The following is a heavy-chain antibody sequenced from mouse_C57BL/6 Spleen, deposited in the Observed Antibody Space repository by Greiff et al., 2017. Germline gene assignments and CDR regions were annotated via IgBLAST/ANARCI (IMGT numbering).Heavy chain of an antibody. CDR1: GFTFSDYG. V-gene: IGHV5-17*01. CDR3: ARHYSNYYAMDY. D-gene: IGHD2-5*01. CDR2: ISSGSSTL. Sequence: EVKLVESGGGLVKPGGSLKLSCAASGFTFSDYGMHWVRQAPEKGLEWVAYISSGSSTLYYANTVKGRFTISRDNSKNTLFLQMTRLRSEDTAMYYCARHYSNYYAMDYWGQGTSVTVSS. J-gene: IGHJ4*01.